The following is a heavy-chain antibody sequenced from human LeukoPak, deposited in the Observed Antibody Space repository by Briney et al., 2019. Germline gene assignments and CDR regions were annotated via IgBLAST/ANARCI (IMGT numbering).Heavy chain of an antibody. CDR1: GFTFSSYA. V-gene: IGHV3-23*01. Sequence: GGSLRLSCAVSGFTFSSYAMTWVRRAPGKGLKWVSGIVGSGADTYYADSVKGRFTISRDNSKDTLYLQMNSLRAEDTAVYYCASHWGYCSGGSCPGRFDYWGQGTLVTVSS. CDR2: IVGSGADT. J-gene: IGHJ4*02. CDR3: ASHWGYCSGGSCPGRFDY. D-gene: IGHD2-15*01.